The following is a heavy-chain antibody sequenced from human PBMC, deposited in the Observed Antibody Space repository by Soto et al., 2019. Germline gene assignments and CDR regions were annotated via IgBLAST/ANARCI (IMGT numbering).Heavy chain of an antibody. Sequence: SETLSLTCTVSGASISNGGYYWCWIRQYPGRGLEWIGYIYYSGGTYYNPSLKSRVTISVDTSKNQFSLRLTSVTAADTAVYYCACWGRDYFDYWGQGTLVTVSS. CDR1: GASISNGGYY. J-gene: IGHJ4*02. CDR3: ACWGRDYFDY. CDR2: IYYSGGT. D-gene: IGHD7-27*01. V-gene: IGHV4-31*03.